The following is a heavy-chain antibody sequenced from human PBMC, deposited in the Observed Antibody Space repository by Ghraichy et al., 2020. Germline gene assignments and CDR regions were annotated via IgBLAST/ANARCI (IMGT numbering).Heavy chain of an antibody. CDR3: ARGINWFDP. CDR1: GYTFINYG. Sequence: ASVKLSCKASGYTFINYGITWVRQAPGQGLEWMGWITTKSGNIQYARKFQGRVTMTTDTFTSTAYMELGSLRSDDTALYYCARGINWFDPWGQGTLVTVSS. D-gene: IGHD5-24*01. V-gene: IGHV1-18*01. J-gene: IGHJ5*02. CDR2: ITTKSGNI.